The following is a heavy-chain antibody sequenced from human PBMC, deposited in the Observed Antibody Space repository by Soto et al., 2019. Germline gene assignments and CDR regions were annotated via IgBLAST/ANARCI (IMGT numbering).Heavy chain of an antibody. D-gene: IGHD6-13*01. V-gene: IGHV1-69*13. J-gene: IGHJ5*02. CDR2: IIPIFGTA. Sequence: AASVKVSCKASGGTFSSYAISWVRQAPGQGLEWMGGIIPIFGTANYAQKFQGRVTITADESTSTAYMELSSLRSEDTAVYYCASLSSGYSSSWYWFDPWGQGTLVTVSS. CDR3: ASLSSGYSSSWYWFDP. CDR1: GGTFSSYA.